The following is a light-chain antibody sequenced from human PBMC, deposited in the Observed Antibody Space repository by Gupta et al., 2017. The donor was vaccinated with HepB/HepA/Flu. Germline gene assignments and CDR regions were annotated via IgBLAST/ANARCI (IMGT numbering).Light chain of an antibody. CDR1: SSNIGHDF. CDR2: ENN. Sequence: QSVLTQPPSVSAAPGQTVTISCSGGSSNIGHDFVSWYQHLPETAPKLLIYENNKRPSGIPDRISASKSGTSATLAITGLHTGDEADYYCGAWDRSLNAGVFGGGTKLTVL. CDR3: GAWDRSLNAGV. J-gene: IGLJ2*01. V-gene: IGLV1-51*02.